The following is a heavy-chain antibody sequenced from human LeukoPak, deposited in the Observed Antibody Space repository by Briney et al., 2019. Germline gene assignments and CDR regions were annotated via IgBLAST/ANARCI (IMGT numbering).Heavy chain of an antibody. J-gene: IGHJ4*02. V-gene: IGHV3-33*08. CDR1: GFTFSSYA. CDR3: ARGAGDLEDTSIFDY. Sequence: GGSLRLSCAASGFTFSSYAMSWVRQAPGKGLEWVAVIWYDGSNKYYADSVKGRFTISRDNPKNTLYLQMNSLRAEDTAVYYCARGAGDLEDTSIFDYWGQGTLVTVSS. CDR2: IWYDGSNK. D-gene: IGHD2-21*02.